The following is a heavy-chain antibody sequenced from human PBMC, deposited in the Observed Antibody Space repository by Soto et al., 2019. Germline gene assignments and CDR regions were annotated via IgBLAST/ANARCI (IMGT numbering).Heavy chain of an antibody. Sequence: QVQVVESGGGVVQPGRSLSLSCAASGFSVSAHGMHWVRQTPGKGLEWVAFISYDGTSEHYSDSVRGRFTIARDNFKDTLSLPMHSLRSEATDRYFCARQLGPNWIGGNCYFDSWAPGTPVTVSS. CDR2: ISYDGTSE. CDR1: GFSVSAHG. CDR3: ARQLGPNWIGGNCYFDS. V-gene: IGHV3-30*03. D-gene: IGHD2-15*01. J-gene: IGHJ4*02.